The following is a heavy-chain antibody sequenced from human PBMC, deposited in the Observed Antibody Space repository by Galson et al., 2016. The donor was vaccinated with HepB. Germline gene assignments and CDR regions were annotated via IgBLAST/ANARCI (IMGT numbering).Heavy chain of an antibody. J-gene: IGHJ4*02. CDR1: GVSLSSDNW. V-gene: IGHV4-4*01. CDR2: IFHSGST. D-gene: IGHD1-26*01. Sequence: ETLSLTCAVSGVSLSSDNWWSWVRQPPGRRLEWIGEIFHSGSTNYNPSLKSRVTMSVDKSRNHVSLRLTSVTAADTAVFFCGGSVGATSFDYWGQGTLVTVAS. CDR3: GGSVGATSFDY.